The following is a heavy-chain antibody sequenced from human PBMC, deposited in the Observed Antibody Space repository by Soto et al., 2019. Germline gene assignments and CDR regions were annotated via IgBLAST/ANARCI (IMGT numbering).Heavy chain of an antibody. CDR2: INAGNGNT. Sequence: ASVKVSCKASGYTFTSYAMHWVRQAPGQRLEWMGWINAGNGNTKYSQKFQGRVTITRDTSASTAYMELSSLRSEDTAVYYCARVPSPQTTVTIGAFDIWGQGTMVTVSS. CDR3: ARVPSPQTTVTIGAFDI. CDR1: GYTFTSYA. D-gene: IGHD4-4*01. J-gene: IGHJ3*02. V-gene: IGHV1-3*01.